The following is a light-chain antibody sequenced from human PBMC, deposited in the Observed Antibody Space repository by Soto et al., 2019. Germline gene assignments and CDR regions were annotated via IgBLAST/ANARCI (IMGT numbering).Light chain of an antibody. CDR2: AAS. CDR3: LSGHSRP. CDR1: QSIKSY. Sequence: DIQMTQSPSSLSASLGDRVTITCRTSQSIKSYLNWYRQKPGKAPKLLIYAASSLQSGVPSRFSGSGSGTDFTLTISSLQPEDFATYFCLSGHSRPFGGGTKVDIK. J-gene: IGKJ4*01. V-gene: IGKV1-39*01.